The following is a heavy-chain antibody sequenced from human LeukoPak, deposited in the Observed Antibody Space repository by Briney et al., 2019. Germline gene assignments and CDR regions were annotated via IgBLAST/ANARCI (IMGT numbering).Heavy chain of an antibody. CDR3: ARGTGSGIDY. D-gene: IGHD3-10*01. V-gene: IGHV4-59*11. CDR1: GGSISSHY. Sequence: SETLSLTCTVSGGSISSHYWSWIRQPPGKGLEWIGYIYYSGSTNYNPSLKSRVTISVDTSKNQFSLKLSSVTAADTAVHYCARGTGSGIDYWGQGTLVTVSS. J-gene: IGHJ4*02. CDR2: IYYSGST.